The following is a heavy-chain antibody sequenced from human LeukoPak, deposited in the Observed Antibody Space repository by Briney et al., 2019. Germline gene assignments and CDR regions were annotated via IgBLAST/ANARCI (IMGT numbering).Heavy chain of an antibody. V-gene: IGHV3-7*01. CDR2: IKQDGSEK. CDR1: GGSISSYY. CDR3: ARDIGAAAGIDY. Sequence: ETLSLTCTVSGGSISSYYWSLVRQAPGEGLEWVANIKQDGSEKYYVDSVKGRFTISRDNAKNSLYLQMNSLRAEDTAVYYCARDIGAAAGIDYWGQGTLVTVSS. J-gene: IGHJ4*02. D-gene: IGHD6-13*01.